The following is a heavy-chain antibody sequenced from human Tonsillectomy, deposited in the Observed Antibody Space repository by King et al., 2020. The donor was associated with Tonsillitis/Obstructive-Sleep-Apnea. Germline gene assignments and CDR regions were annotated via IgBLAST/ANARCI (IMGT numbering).Heavy chain of an antibody. D-gene: IGHD2-2*01. CDR1: GYTFTSYA. V-gene: IGHV7-4-1*02. CDR2: INTNTGKP. J-gene: IGHJ3*02. CDR3: ANLGYCSTTSFYPPLDASDI. Sequence: QLVQSGSELKKPGASVKVSCKASGYTFTSYALNWVRQAPGQGLEWMGWINTNTGKPTYAQGFTGRFLFSLDKSVSTAYMQISSLKAEDTAVYYCANLGYCSTTSFYPPLDASDIWGQGPLVTVPS.